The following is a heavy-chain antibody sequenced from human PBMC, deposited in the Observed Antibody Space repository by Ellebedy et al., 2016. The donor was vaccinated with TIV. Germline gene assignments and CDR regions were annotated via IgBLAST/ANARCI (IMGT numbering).Heavy chain of an antibody. D-gene: IGHD3-16*02. V-gene: IGHV1-69*13. CDR2: IIPIFGTA. CDR1: GGTFSSYA. CDR3: ARSIMITFGGVIVGSHYYGMDV. J-gene: IGHJ6*02. Sequence: SVKVSCXASGGTFSSYAISWVRQAPGQGLEWMGGIIPIFGTANYAQKFQGRVTITADESTSTAYMELSSLRSEDTAVYYCARSIMITFGGVIVGSHYYGMDVWGQGTTVTVSS.